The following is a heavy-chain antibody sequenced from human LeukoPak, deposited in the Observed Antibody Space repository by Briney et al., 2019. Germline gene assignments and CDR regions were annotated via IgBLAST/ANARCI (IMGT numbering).Heavy chain of an antibody. V-gene: IGHV3-23*01. CDR1: DFIFSNYA. CDR3: ARSSLGTVTRLGDY. J-gene: IGHJ4*02. D-gene: IGHD4-17*01. Sequence: PGGSLRLACAASDFIFSNYAMSWVRQAPGKGLEWVSLISSSGGGTYYADSVKGRFTISRDNSKNTLYLQMNSLRADDTAVYYCARSSLGTVTRLGDYWGQGTLVTVSS. CDR2: ISSSGGGT.